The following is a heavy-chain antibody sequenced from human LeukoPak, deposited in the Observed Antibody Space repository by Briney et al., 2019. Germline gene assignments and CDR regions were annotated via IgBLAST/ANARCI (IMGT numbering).Heavy chain of an antibody. CDR2: IHFTGTT. V-gene: IGHV4-39*01. CDR3: ARQRDTASVGAFDI. Sequence: SQTLSLTCTVSGGSIRSNTNFWGWNSSNYWGWIRQPPGKGLEWIGSIHFTGTTYYNPSLQSRLTISVDASNNQFSLKMTSVTATDTALYYCARQRDTASVGAFDIWGQGTMVTVSS. CDR1: GGSIRSNTNFWGWNSSNY. J-gene: IGHJ3*02. D-gene: IGHD5-18*01.